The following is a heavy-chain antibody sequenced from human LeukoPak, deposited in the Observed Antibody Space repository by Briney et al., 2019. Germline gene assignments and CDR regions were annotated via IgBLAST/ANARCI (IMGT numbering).Heavy chain of an antibody. V-gene: IGHV4-39*01. CDR1: GGSISSSNYY. J-gene: IGHJ4*02. D-gene: IGHD6-13*01. CDR2: IYYSGSA. CDR3: ARRTPGYGSSWSFDY. Sequence: SETLSLTCTVSGGSISSSNYYWGWIRQPPGKGLEWIGNIYYSGSAYYNPSLESRVTISVDTSKSQFSLRLNSVTAADTAVYYCARRTPGYGSSWSFDYWGQGTLVTVSS.